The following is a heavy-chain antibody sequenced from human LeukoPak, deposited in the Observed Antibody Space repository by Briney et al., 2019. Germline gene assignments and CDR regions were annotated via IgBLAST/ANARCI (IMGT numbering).Heavy chain of an antibody. CDR2: INRSGST. CDR3: ARDGYSSGSRYYYYMDV. J-gene: IGHJ6*03. D-gene: IGHD6-19*01. V-gene: IGHV4-34*01. CDR1: GGSFSGYY. Sequence: SETLSLTCAVYGGSFSGYYWSRIRQPPGKGLEWIGVINRSGSTNYNPSLKSRVTISVDTSKNQFSLKLSSVTAADTAVYYCARDGYSSGSRYYYYMDVWGKGTTVTVSS.